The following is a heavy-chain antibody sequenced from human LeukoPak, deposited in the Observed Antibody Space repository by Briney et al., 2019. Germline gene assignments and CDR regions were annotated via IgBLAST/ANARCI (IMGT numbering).Heavy chain of an antibody. CDR2: IYYSGST. V-gene: IGHV4-61*01. CDR3: ARVYDSSGYSDYFDY. CDR1: DGSVSSGSYY. J-gene: IGHJ4*02. D-gene: IGHD3-22*01. Sequence: SETLSLTCTVSDGSVSSGSYYWSWIRQPPGKGLEWIGYIYYSGSTNYNPSLKSRVTISVDTSKNQFSLKLSSVTAADTAVYYCARVYDSSGYSDYFDYWGQGTLVTVSS.